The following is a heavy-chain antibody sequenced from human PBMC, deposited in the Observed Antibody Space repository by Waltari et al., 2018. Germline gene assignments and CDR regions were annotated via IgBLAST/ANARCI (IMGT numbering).Heavy chain of an antibody. CDR1: GFSFGSYG. CDR3: APMGASRLTWTD. J-gene: IGHJ4*02. D-gene: IGHD1-26*01. CDR2: ISGDGYPI. Sequence: EVQLVESGGGLVQPGGSLRLSCAASGFSFGSYGMNWVRQAPGKGLEWVAHISGDGYPIYYADSVKGRFTISRDNAKNSLFLQMNGLRAEDTAVYYCAPMGASRLTWTDWGQGTLVTVSS. V-gene: IGHV3-48*01.